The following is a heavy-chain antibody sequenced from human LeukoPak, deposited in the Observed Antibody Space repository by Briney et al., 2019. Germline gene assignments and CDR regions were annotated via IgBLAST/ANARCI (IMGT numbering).Heavy chain of an antibody. J-gene: IGHJ3*02. Sequence: SETLSPTCTVSGGSISSYYWSWIRQPAGKGREWIGRIYTSGSTNYNPSLKSRVTMSVDTSKNQFSLKLSSVTAADTAVYYCARGDIVEAFDIWGQGTMVTVSS. D-gene: IGHD2-15*01. CDR1: GGSISSYY. CDR3: ARGDIVEAFDI. CDR2: IYTSGST. V-gene: IGHV4-4*07.